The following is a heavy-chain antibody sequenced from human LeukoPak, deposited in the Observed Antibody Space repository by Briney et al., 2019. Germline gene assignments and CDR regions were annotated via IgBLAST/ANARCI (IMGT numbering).Heavy chain of an antibody. D-gene: IGHD6-19*01. CDR2: INSDGSST. CDR3: AREDRSGWYGSFDY. Sequence: PGGSLRLSCAASGFTFSSYWMHWVRQAPGEGLVWVSRINSDGSSTSYADSVKGRFTISRDNAKNTLYLQMNSLRAEDTAVYYCAREDRSGWYGSFDYWGQGTLVTVSS. CDR1: GFTFSSYW. J-gene: IGHJ4*02. V-gene: IGHV3-74*01.